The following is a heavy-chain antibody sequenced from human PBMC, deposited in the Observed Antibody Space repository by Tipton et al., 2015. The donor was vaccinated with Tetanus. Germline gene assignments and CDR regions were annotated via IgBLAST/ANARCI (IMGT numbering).Heavy chain of an antibody. D-gene: IGHD3-3*01. CDR3: ARANYDFSMKGPFDA. Sequence: TLSLTCTASGGSLSRGTYYWAWIRQPPGKGLEWIGNIYYNGATYYNASLESRVTISIDAPRDQFSLKLTSVTAADTAVYFCARANYDFSMKGPFDAWGQGILVVVSA. CDR2: IYYNGAT. CDR1: GGSLSRGTYY. J-gene: IGHJ4*02. V-gene: IGHV4-39*01.